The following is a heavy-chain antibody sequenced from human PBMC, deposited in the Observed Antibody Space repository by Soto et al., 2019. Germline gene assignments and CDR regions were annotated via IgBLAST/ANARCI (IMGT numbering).Heavy chain of an antibody. D-gene: IGHD2-2*01. Sequence: ASVKVSCKASGYTFTSYYMHWVRQAPGQGLEWMRIINPSGGSTSYAQKFQGRVTMTRDTSTSTVYMELSSLRSEDTAVYYCARGLQPVVVPATPNGVDYWGQGTLVTVSS. J-gene: IGHJ4*02. V-gene: IGHV1-46*01. CDR1: GYTFTSYY. CDR2: INPSGGST. CDR3: ARGLQPVVVPATPNGVDY.